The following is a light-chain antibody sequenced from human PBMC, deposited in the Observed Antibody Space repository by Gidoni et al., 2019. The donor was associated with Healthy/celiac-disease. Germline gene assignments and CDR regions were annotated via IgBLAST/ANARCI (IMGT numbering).Light chain of an antibody. Sequence: EIVLTQSPGTLSLSPGERATRSCRASQSVSSSYLAWYQQKPGQAPRLLIYGASSRATGIPDRFSGSGSGTDFTLTISRLEPEDFAVYYCQQYGSSPALTFGEGTKVEIK. CDR1: QSVSSSY. CDR2: GAS. J-gene: IGKJ4*01. CDR3: QQYGSSPALT. V-gene: IGKV3-20*01.